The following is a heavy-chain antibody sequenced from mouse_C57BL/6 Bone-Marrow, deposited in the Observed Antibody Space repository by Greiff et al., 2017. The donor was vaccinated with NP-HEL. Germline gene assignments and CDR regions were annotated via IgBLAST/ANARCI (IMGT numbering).Heavy chain of an antibody. CDR2: IYPGDGDT. J-gene: IGHJ3*01. CDR1: GYAFSSYW. V-gene: IGHV1-80*01. Sequence: VKLQESGAELVKPGASVKISCKASGYAFSSYWMNWVKQRPGKGLEWIGQIYPGDGDTNYNGKFKGKATLTADKSSSTAYMQLSSLTSEDSAVYFCAREGYDYDFAWFAYWGQGTLVTVSA. CDR3: AREGYDYDFAWFAY. D-gene: IGHD2-4*01.